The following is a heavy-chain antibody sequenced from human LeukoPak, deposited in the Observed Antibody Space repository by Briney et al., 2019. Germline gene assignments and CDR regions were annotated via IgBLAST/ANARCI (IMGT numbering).Heavy chain of an antibody. CDR1: GYTFTGYD. D-gene: IGHD3-22*01. V-gene: IGHV1-8*01. CDR3: ARESLHSSGYYAGNYFDY. Sequence: ASVKVSCKASGYTFTGYDINWVRQATGQGLEWMGWMNPNSGNTGYAQKFQGRVTMTRNTSISTAYMELSSLRSEDTAVYYCARESLHSSGYYAGNYFDYWGQGTLVTVSS. CDR2: MNPNSGNT. J-gene: IGHJ4*02.